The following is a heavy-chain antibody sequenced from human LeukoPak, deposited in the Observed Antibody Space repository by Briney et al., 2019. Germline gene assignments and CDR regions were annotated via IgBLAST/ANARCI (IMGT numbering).Heavy chain of an antibody. CDR3: ARGHPFYSGWPNRLYHLDS. CDR1: GGSFSGYY. CDR2: INHSGST. Sequence: PSETLSLTCAVYGGSFSGYYWTWIRQPPGKGLEWIGEINHSGSTNYNPSLKSRVTISVDTSKNQFSLRLNSVTAADTAIFYCARGHPFYSGWPNRLYHLDSWGQGTLVTVSS. V-gene: IGHV4-34*01. D-gene: IGHD6-19*01. J-gene: IGHJ4*02.